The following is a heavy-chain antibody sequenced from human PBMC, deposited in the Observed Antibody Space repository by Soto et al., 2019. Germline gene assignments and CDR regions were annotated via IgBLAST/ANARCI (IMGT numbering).Heavy chain of an antibody. D-gene: IGHD5-12*01. CDR3: AHSPSIVATMSFDY. CDR2: IYWNDDK. CDR1: GFSLSTSGVG. Sequence: QITLKESGPTLVKPTQTLTLTCTFSGFSLSTSGVGVGWIRQPPGKAPEWLALIYWNDDKRYSPSLKSRLTITKDTSKNQVVLTMTNMDPVDTATYYCAHSPSIVATMSFDYWGQGTLVTVSS. V-gene: IGHV2-5*01. J-gene: IGHJ4*02.